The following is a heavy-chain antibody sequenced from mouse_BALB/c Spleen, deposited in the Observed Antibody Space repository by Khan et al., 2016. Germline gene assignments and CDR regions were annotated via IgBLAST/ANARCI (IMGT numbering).Heavy chain of an antibody. J-gene: IGHJ3*01. CDR2: IDPANGNT. Sequence: EVKLLESGAELVKPGASVKLSCTASGFNIKDTYMHWVKQRPEQGLEWIGRIDPANGNTKYNPKFQGKATITADTSSNTAYLQLSSLTSEDTAVXYCARARYDYDLWFAYWGQGTLVTVSA. CDR1: GFNIKDTY. D-gene: IGHD2-4*01. V-gene: IGHV14-3*02. CDR3: ARARYDYDLWFAY.